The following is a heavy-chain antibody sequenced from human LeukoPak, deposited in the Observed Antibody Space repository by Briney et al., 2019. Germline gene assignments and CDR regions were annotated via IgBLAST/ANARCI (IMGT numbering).Heavy chain of an antibody. V-gene: IGHV1-18*01. CDR3: ARGRGIAVAGTIDY. CDR1: GGTFSSYA. CDR2: ISTYSGST. D-gene: IGHD6-13*01. J-gene: IGHJ4*02. Sequence: ASVKVSCKASGGTFSSYAISWVRQAPGQGLEWMGWISTYSGSTNYAQKLQGRVTMTTDTSTSTAYMELRSLRSDDTAVYYCARGRGIAVAGTIDYWGQGTLVTVSS.